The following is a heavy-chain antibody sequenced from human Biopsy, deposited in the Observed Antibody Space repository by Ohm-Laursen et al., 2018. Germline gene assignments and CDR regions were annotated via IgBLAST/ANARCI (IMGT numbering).Heavy chain of an antibody. Sequence: SQTLSLTCTVSGGSLSTYYWSWIRQPPGKGLEWIGHISYTGYTSYKSSLKSRVTISLDTSRKHFSLRLTSLAAADTAVYYCARGSNEYGGLYFPHWGQGTLVTVSS. D-gene: IGHD4-23*01. CDR2: ISYTGYT. CDR3: ARGSNEYGGLYFPH. J-gene: IGHJ1*01. V-gene: IGHV4-59*01. CDR1: GGSLSTYY.